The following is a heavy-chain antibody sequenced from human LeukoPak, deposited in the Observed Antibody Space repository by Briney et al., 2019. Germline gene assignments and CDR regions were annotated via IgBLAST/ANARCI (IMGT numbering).Heavy chain of an antibody. Sequence: SETLSLTCSVSGGSISSGDYYWSWIRQLPGKGLEWIGYIYYSGSTYYNPSLKSRVTISIDTSKNQFSLKLNSVTAADTAVYYCARVDVYRVIFDYWGQGTLVTVSS. CDR2: IYYSGST. J-gene: IGHJ4*02. CDR1: GGSISSGDYY. V-gene: IGHV4-31*03. D-gene: IGHD3-22*01. CDR3: ARVDVYRVIFDY.